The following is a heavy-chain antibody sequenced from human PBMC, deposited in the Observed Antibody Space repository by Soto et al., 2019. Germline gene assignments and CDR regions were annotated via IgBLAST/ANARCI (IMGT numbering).Heavy chain of an antibody. V-gene: IGHV3-66*01. CDR2: IYSGGST. CDR3: AGDIPRITGNEHYYYYGMDV. CDR1: GFTVSSNY. Sequence: GGSLRLSCAASGFTVSSNYMSWVRQAPGKGLEWVSVIYSGGSTYYADSVKGRFTISRDNSKNTLYLQMNSLRAEDTAVYYCAGDIPRITGNEHYYYYGMDVWGQGTTVTVSS. D-gene: IGHD1-20*01. J-gene: IGHJ6*02.